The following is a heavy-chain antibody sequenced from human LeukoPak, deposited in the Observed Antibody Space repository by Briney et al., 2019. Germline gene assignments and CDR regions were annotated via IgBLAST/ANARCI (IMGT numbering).Heavy chain of an antibody. D-gene: IGHD2-15*01. J-gene: IGHJ4*02. CDR3: ARGYCSGGSCYSSSDPHFDY. CDR2: IYYSGST. V-gene: IGHV4-30-4*01. CDR1: GGSISSGDYY. Sequence: MSSETLSLTCTVSGGSISSGDYYWSWIRQPPGKGLEWIGYIYYSGSTYYNPSLKSQVTISVDTSKNQFSLKLSSVTAADTAVYYCARGYCSGGSCYSSSDPHFDYWGQGTLVTVSS.